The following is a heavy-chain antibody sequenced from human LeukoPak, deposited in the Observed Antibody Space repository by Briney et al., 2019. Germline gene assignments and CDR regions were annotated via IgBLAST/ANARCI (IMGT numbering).Heavy chain of an antibody. Sequence: GGSLRLSCAASGFTFSSYAMHWVRQAPGKGLEWVAVISYDGSNKHYADSVKGRFTISRDNSKNTLYLQMNSLRAEDTAVYYCARDRSRMVATVFDYWGQGTLVTVSS. J-gene: IGHJ4*02. CDR1: GFTFSSYA. V-gene: IGHV3-30-3*01. CDR3: ARDRSRMVATVFDY. CDR2: ISYDGSNK. D-gene: IGHD5-12*01.